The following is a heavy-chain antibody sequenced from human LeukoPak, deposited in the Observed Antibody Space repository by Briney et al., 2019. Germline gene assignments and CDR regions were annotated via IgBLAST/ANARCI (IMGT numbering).Heavy chain of an antibody. D-gene: IGHD3-22*01. CDR2: ISGSGGST. J-gene: IGHJ4*02. CDR3: AKDVDSSGYYDY. Sequence: PGGSLRLPCAASGFTFSSYAMSWVRQAPGKGLEWVSAISGSGGSTYYADSVKGRFTISRDNSKNTLYLQMNSLRAEDTAVYYCAKDVDSSGYYDYWGQGTLVTVSS. CDR1: GFTFSSYA. V-gene: IGHV3-23*01.